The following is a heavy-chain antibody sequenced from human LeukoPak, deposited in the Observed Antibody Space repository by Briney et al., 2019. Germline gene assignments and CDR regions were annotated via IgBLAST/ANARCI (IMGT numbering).Heavy chain of an antibody. CDR2: IYYSGST. J-gene: IGHJ5*02. CDR1: GGSISSSSYY. CDR3: ARDRRFLEWLLGGWFDP. Sequence: SETLSLTCTVSGGSISSSSYYWGWIRQPPGKGLEWIGSIYYSGSTYYNPSLKSRVTISVDTSKNQFSPKLSSVTAADTAVYYCARDRRFLEWLLGGWFDPWGQGTLVTVSS. V-gene: IGHV4-39*07. D-gene: IGHD3-3*01.